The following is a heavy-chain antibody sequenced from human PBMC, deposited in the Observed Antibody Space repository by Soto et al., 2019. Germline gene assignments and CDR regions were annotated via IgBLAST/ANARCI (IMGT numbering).Heavy chain of an antibody. Sequence: PGGSLRLSCEASGFTFGSYAMSWVRQAPGKGLEWVSSIGGGGATTYYADSVKGRFTISRDNSKNMLYLQMNSLRAEDTAVYYCANTDYWGQGTLVTVSS. V-gene: IGHV3-23*01. CDR2: IGGGGATT. CDR3: ANTDY. J-gene: IGHJ4*02. CDR1: GFTFGSYA.